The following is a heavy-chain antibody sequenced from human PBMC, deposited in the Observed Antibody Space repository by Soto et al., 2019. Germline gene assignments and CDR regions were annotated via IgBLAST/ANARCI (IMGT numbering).Heavy chain of an antibody. CDR2: IYWDDDK. CDR1: GFSLATSGVG. CDR3: AHRVGLQGNWNGGYFDF. D-gene: IGHD1-1*01. V-gene: IGHV2-5*02. Sequence: QVTLEESGPTRVKPTQTLTLTCTFSGFSLATSGVGVGWVRQPPGKALERLALIYWDDDKRYSPSLRSRLTGTKGTSRNPVVLTMTNMDPVDTATCYCAHRVGLQGNWNGGYFDFWGQGALVTVSS. J-gene: IGHJ4*02.